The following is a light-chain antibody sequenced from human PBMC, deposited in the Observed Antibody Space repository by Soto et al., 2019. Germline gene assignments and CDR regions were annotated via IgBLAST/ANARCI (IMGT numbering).Light chain of an antibody. J-gene: IGLJ2*01. CDR1: SSDIGDYDY. CDR3: TSYSSGSTHVV. V-gene: IGLV2-14*01. Sequence: QSALTQPASVSGSPGQSITLSRIGTSSDIGDYDYVSWYQRHPGRAPQLIIFDVNNRPSGVSNRFSGSKSGNTASLTISGLQAEDEADYYCTSYSSGSTHVVFGGGTKLTVL. CDR2: DVN.